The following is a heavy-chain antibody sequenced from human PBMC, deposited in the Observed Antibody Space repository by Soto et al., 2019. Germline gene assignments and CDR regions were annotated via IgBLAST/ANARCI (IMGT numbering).Heavy chain of an antibody. V-gene: IGHV3-66*01. J-gene: IGHJ3*02. Sequence: GGSLRLSCVASGITVNSNYMNWVLQAPGKGLEWVSLIYSGGTTDYADSVKGRFTISRDSSSNTLYLQMNSLRAEDTAVYYCARAGKTHSAFDIWGQGTMVTVSS. CDR1: GITVNSNY. CDR3: ARAGKTHSAFDI. CDR2: IYSGGTT.